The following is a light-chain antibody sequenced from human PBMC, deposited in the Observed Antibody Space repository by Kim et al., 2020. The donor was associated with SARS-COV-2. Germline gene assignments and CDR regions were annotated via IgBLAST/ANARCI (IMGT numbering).Light chain of an antibody. J-gene: IGLJ3*02. CDR1: SLRSYY. CDR2: GKN. CDR3: NSRDSSGNHLV. V-gene: IGLV3-19*01. Sequence: SSELTQDPAVSVALGQTVRITCQADSLRSYYASWYQQKPGQAPVLVIYGKNNRPSGIPDRFSGSSSGNTASLTITGAQAKDEADYYCNSRDSSGNHLVFGGGTQLTVL.